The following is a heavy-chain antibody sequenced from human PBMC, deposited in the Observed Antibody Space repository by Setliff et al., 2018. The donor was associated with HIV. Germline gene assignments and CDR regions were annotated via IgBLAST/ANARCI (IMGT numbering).Heavy chain of an antibody. Sequence: SETPSLTCAVSGDSISSGGYYWSWIRQPAGEGLEWIGHIFTSGSTNYNPSLKSRVSISLDTSKNQFSLKLSSVTAADTAMYYCARGRGSYWGQGTLVTVSS. J-gene: IGHJ4*02. CDR3: ARGRGSY. CDR2: IFTSGST. CDR1: GDSISSGGYY. D-gene: IGHD1-26*01. V-gene: IGHV4-61*09.